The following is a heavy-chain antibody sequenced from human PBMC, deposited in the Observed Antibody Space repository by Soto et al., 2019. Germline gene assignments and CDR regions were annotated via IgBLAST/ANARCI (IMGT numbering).Heavy chain of an antibody. CDR2: IIPIFGTA. Sequence: GASEKVSCKASGHTFTSYAISWVRQAPGQGLEWMGGIIPIFGTANYAQKFQGRVTITADESTSTAYMELSSLRSEDTAVYYCARGYYTAMVDFDYWGQGTLVTVSS. D-gene: IGHD5-18*01. CDR1: GHTFTSYA. CDR3: ARGYYTAMVDFDY. V-gene: IGHV1-69*01. J-gene: IGHJ4*02.